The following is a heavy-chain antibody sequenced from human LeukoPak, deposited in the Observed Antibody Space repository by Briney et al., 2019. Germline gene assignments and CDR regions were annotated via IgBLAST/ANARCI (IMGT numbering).Heavy chain of an antibody. J-gene: IGHJ1*01. V-gene: IGHV4-59*01. CDR2: IYYSGST. CDR3: ARFVVVTAIRGYFQH. CDR1: GGSISSYY. D-gene: IGHD2-21*02. Sequence: PSGTLSLTCTVSGGSISSYYWSWIRQPPGKGLEWIGYIYYSGSTNYNPSLKSRVTISVDTSKNQFSLKLSSVTAADTAVYYCARFVVVTAIRGYFQHWGQGTLVTVSS.